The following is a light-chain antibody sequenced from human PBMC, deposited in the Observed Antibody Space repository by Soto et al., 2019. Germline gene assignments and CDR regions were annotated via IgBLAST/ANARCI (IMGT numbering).Light chain of an antibody. CDR1: SSDVGGYNY. CDR3: SSYVSSSTLDV. J-gene: IGLJ1*01. Sequence: QSVLTQPASVSGSPGQSITISCSGTSSDVGGYNYVSWYQQHPGKAPKLMIYGVSNRPSGVSNRFSGFKSDNTAYLTISGLHAEDEADYYCSSYVSSSTLDVFGTGTKVTVL. V-gene: IGLV2-14*01. CDR2: GVS.